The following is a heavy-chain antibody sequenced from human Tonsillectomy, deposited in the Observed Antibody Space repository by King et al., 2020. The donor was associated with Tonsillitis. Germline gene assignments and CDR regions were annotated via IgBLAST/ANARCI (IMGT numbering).Heavy chain of an antibody. CDR2: IIPSFGKT. Sequence: HVQLVESGAEVTKPGSSVKVSCKASGGTFSNFAVSWVRQAPGQGLEWMGGIIPSFGKTNYAQKFQGRITLTADACTSTAYLEMNSLTSEDKAVYYCATIESADLTCRGGLDVWGQGTTVCVSS. CDR1: GGTFSNFA. CDR3: ATIESADLTCRGGLDV. J-gene: IGHJ6*02. V-gene: IGHV1-69*01.